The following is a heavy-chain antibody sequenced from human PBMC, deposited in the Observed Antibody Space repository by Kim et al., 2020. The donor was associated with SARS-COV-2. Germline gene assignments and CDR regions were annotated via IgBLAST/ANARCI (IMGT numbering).Heavy chain of an antibody. V-gene: IGHV3-66*01. J-gene: IGHJ4*02. CDR1: GFTVSSNY. D-gene: IGHD4-17*01. Sequence: GGSLRLSCAASGFTVSSNYMSWVRQAPGKGLEWVSVIYSGGSTYYADSVKGRFTISRDNSKNTLYLQMNSLRAEDTAVYYCARDGVYGDYVQYFDYWGQGTLVTVSS. CDR3: ARDGVYGDYVQYFDY. CDR2: IYSGGST.